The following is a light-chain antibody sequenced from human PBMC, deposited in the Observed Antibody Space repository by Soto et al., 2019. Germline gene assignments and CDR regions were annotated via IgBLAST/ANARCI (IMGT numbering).Light chain of an antibody. J-gene: IGKJ5*01. CDR3: QQYGSSPSIT. CDR2: GAS. Sequence: EIVLTQSPGTLSLSPGERATLSCRASQSVSSSYLAWYQQKPGRAPRLLIYGASSRATGIPDRFSGSGSGTDLTLTISRLEPEDFAVYYCQQYGSSPSITFGQGTRLEN. V-gene: IGKV3-20*01. CDR1: QSVSSSY.